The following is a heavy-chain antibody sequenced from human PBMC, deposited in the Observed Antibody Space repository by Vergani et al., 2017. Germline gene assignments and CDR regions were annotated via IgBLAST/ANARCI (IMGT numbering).Heavy chain of an antibody. J-gene: IGHJ6*02. CDR3: ARASYETYYYYCMDV. Sequence: QVQLVQSGAEVKKPGSSVKVSCKASGGTFSSYAISWVRQAPGQGLEWMGGIIPIFGTANYAQKFQGRVTITADESTSTAYMELSSLGSEDTAAYYCARASYETYYYYCMDVWGQGSTVTVSS. D-gene: IGHD5-18*01. CDR1: GGTFSSYA. V-gene: IGHV1-69*12. CDR2: IIPIFGTA.